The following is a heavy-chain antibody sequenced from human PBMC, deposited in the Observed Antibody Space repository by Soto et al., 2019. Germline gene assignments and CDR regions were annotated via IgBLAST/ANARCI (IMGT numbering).Heavy chain of an antibody. V-gene: IGHV6-1*01. CDR1: GDSVSSNSAA. CDR2: TYYRSKWYN. J-gene: IGHJ6*02. CDR3: ARQQPNHYYGMDV. D-gene: IGHD6-13*01. Sequence: SQTLSLTCAISGDSVSSNSAAWNWFRQSPSRGLEWLGRTYYRSKWYNDYAVSVKSRITINPDTSKNQFSLQLNSVTPEDTAVYYCARQQPNHYYGMDVWGQGTTVTVSS.